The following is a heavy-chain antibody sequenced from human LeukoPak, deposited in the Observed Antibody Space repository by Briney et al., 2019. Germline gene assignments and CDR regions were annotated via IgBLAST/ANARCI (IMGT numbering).Heavy chain of an antibody. J-gene: IGHJ5*02. CDR1: GFTFSSYA. CDR2: ISGSGGST. V-gene: IGHV3-23*01. Sequence: AGGSLRLSCAASGFTFSSYAMSWVCQAPGKGLEWVSAISGSGGSTYYADSVKGRFTISRDNSKNTLYLQMNSLRAEDTAVYYCAKHRFLEWLSWFDPWGQGTLVTVSS. CDR3: AKHRFLEWLSWFDP. D-gene: IGHD3-3*01.